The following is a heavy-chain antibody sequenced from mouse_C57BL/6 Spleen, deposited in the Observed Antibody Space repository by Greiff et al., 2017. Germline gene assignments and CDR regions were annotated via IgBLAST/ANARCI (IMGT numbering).Heavy chain of an antibody. J-gene: IGHJ4*01. CDR1: GFTFSDYG. D-gene: IGHD2-4*01. CDR3: ARLNYDYDVGAMDY. Sequence: DVKLVESGGGLVKPGGSLKLSCAASGFTFSDYGMHWVRQAPEKGLEWVAYISSGSGTIYYADTVKGRFTISRDNATNHLFLQMTSLRSEDAAMYYCARLNYDYDVGAMDYWGQGTSVTVSS. CDR2: ISSGSGTI. V-gene: IGHV5-17*01.